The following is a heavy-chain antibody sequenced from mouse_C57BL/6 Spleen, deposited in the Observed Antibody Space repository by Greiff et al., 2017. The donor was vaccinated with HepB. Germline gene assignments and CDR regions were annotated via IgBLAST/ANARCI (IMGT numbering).Heavy chain of an antibody. CDR1: GYAFSSSW. D-gene: IGHD2-2*01. J-gene: IGHJ4*01. CDR2: IYPGDGDT. Sequence: VQLQQSGPELVKPGASVKISCKASGYAFSSSWMNWVKQRPGKGLEWIGRIYPGDGDTNYNGKFKGKATLTADKSSSTAYMQLSSLTSEDSAVYFCARSTMVTTEAMDYWGQGTSVTVSS. V-gene: IGHV1-82*01. CDR3: ARSTMVTTEAMDY.